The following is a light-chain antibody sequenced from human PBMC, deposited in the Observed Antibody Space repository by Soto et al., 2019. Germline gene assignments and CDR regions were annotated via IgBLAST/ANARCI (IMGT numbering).Light chain of an antibody. Sequence: DIVMTQSPDSLAVSLGERATINCKSSQSVLYSSNNENYLAWYQQKPGQPPKLLIYWASTRESGVPDRFSGSGSGTDFTLTISSLQAEDVAIYYCQQYYGTPPTFGPGTKVDIK. CDR2: WAS. CDR3: QQYYGTPPT. J-gene: IGKJ3*01. V-gene: IGKV4-1*01. CDR1: QSVLYSSNNENY.